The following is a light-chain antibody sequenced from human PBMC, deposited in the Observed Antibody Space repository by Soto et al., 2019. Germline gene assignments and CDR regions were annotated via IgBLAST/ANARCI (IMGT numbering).Light chain of an antibody. V-gene: IGKV3D-15*01. CDR2: DIF. Sequence: EIVMTQSPATLSVSPGERATLSCRASQSVGSDLAWYQQKPGQAPRLVIYDIFTRATDIPARFSGSGSGTEFTLTISSLQSADCAIYFCQHGRSFGQGTKVDIK. CDR3: QHGRS. J-gene: IGKJ1*01. CDR1: QSVGSD.